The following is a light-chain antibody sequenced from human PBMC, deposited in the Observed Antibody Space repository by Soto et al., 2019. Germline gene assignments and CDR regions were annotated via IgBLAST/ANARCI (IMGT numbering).Light chain of an antibody. Sequence: DIQMTQSPSSVCSSLVDRVTITCQASQDITNYLNWYQQKPGRAPRLLLYDASSLETGVPSRSSGSGSGTDFTLTLSSLQPEDVATYYCQHYDHLPITFGQGTRLEIK. CDR1: QDITNY. CDR2: DAS. V-gene: IGKV1-33*01. CDR3: QHYDHLPIT. J-gene: IGKJ5*01.